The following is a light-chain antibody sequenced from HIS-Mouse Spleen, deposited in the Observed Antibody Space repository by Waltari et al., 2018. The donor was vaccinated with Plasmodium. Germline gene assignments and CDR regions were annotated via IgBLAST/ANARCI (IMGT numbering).Light chain of an antibody. V-gene: IGKV1-39*01. CDR2: AAS. CDR3: QQSYSTPPT. CDR1: QSISSY. J-gene: IGKJ4*01. Sequence: DIQMPQSPSSLPASVGDSVTIPCRASQSISSYLNWYQQKPGKAPKLLIYAASSLQSGVPSRFSGSGSGTDFTLTISSLQPEDFATYYCQQSYSTPPTFGGGTKVEIK.